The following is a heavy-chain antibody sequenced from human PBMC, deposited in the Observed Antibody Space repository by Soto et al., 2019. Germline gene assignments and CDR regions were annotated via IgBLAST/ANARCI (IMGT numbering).Heavy chain of an antibody. Sequence: EVKLVESGGGLVQPGGSLRLSCAASGLTFSSYSMNWVRQAPGKGLEWVSYISSSSSTIYYADSVKGRFTISRDNAKNSLYLQMNSLRDEDTAVYYCARDQDYSNYVGFDYWGQGTLVTVSS. CDR3: ARDQDYSNYVGFDY. CDR2: ISSSSSTI. CDR1: GLTFSSYS. J-gene: IGHJ4*02. V-gene: IGHV3-48*02. D-gene: IGHD4-4*01.